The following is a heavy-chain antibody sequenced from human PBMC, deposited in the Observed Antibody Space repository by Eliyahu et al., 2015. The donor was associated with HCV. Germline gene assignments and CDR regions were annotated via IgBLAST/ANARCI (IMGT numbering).Heavy chain of an antibody. J-gene: IGHJ4*02. V-gene: IGHV3-48*01. Sequence: AEEKEWVSYISSSSNTIYYADSVKGRFTISRDNAKNSLYLQMNSLRAEDTAVYYCARGYPYGSSGYYWGQGTLVTVSS. CDR2: ISSSSNTI. D-gene: IGHD3-22*01. CDR3: ARGYPYGSSGYY.